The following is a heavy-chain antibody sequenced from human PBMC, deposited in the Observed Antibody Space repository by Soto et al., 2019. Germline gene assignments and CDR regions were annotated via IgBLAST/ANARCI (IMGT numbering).Heavy chain of an antibody. V-gene: IGHV3-30*18. Sequence: GGSLRLSCAASGFTVSSYGIHWVRQPPGKGLEWVAVISYDGSHKFYADSVKGRVTISRDSSKNTLYLQMNSLRAEDTAVYYCAKDATRTNGWYHCDYWGQGA. CDR2: ISYDGSHK. D-gene: IGHD6-19*01. CDR3: AKDATRTNGWYHCDY. CDR1: GFTVSSYG. J-gene: IGHJ4*02.